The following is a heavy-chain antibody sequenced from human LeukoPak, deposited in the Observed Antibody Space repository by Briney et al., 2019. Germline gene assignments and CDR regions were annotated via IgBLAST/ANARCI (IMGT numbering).Heavy chain of an antibody. J-gene: IGHJ4*02. D-gene: IGHD4-17*01. V-gene: IGHV3-33*01. CDR2: IWYDGSNK. CDR1: GFTFRSYG. CDR3: ARDRGYGDYAFDY. Sequence: GGSLRLSCAASGFTFRSYGMHWVRQAPGKGLEWVAVIWYDGSNKYYADSVKGRFTISRDNSKNTLYLQMNSLRAEDTAVYYCARDRGYGDYAFDYWGQGTLVTVSS.